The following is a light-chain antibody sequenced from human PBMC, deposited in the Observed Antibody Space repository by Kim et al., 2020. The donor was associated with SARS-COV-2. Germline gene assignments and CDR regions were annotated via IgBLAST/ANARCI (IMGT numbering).Light chain of an antibody. CDR1: SLRSFY. Sequence: VALGQTVRITCQGDSLRSFYASWYQQKPGQAPILVIFGKDNRPSGIPERFSGSSSGNTASLTITGAQAEDEADYFCNSRESSGNQVFGGGTKLTVL. J-gene: IGLJ2*01. V-gene: IGLV3-19*01. CDR3: NSRESSGNQV. CDR2: GKD.